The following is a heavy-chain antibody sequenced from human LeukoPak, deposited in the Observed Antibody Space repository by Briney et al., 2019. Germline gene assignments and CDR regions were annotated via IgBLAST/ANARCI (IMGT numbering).Heavy chain of an antibody. J-gene: IGHJ4*02. CDR1: GGSISSYY. V-gene: IGHV4-59*01. CDR2: IYYSGST. Sequence: SETLSLTCTVSGGSISSYYWSWLRQPPGKGLEWIGYIYYSGSTNYNPSLKSRVAISVDTSKNQFFLKLSSVTAADTAVYYCARGHRLWGLPDYWGQGTLVTVSS. CDR3: ARGHRLWGLPDY. D-gene: IGHD3-16*01.